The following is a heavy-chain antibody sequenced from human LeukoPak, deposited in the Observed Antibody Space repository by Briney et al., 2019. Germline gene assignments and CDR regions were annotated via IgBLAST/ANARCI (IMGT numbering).Heavy chain of an antibody. CDR2: IYYSGST. CDR1: GGSISSSSYY. J-gene: IGHJ6*02. CDR3: ARLDRHYYYYGMDV. Sequence: SETLSLTCTVSGGSISSSSYYWGWIRQPPGKGLEWIGSIYYSGSTYHNPSLKSRVTISVDTSKNQFSLKLSSVTAADTAVYYCARLDRHYYYYGMDVWGQGTTVTVSS. V-gene: IGHV4-39*01.